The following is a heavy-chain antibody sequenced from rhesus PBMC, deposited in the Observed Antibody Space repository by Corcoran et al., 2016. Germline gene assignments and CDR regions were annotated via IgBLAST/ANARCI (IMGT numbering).Heavy chain of an antibody. J-gene: IGHJ5-1*01. CDR1: GDSISNNYW. Sequence: QVQLQESGPGLVKPSETLSLTCAVSGDSISNNYWWTWIRQPPGKGLEWVGNVGGVGGTTYYHPSLESRVTISKDTSRNQFALKVSSVTAADTALYYCARTLGGNYNRFDVWGAGVLVTVSS. CDR3: ARTLGGNYNRFDV. V-gene: IGHV4-65*02. CDR2: VGGVGGTT. D-gene: IGHD6-25*01.